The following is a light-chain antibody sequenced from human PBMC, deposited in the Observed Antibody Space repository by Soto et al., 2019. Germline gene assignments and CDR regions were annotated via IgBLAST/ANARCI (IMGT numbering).Light chain of an antibody. CDR1: QSISSD. Sequence: IQLTQSPSSLFASVGQRVTITCRASQSISSDLGWYQQKPGKAPKLLIYAASSLQSGVPSRFSGSGSGTEFTLTISSLQPEDFATYYCQQSNSSPPTFGQGTKVDI. J-gene: IGKJ1*01. CDR2: AAS. CDR3: QQSNSSPPT. V-gene: IGKV1-39*01.